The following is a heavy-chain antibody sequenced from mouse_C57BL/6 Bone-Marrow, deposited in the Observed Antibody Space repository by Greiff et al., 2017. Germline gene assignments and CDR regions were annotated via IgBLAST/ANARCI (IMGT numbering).Heavy chain of an antibody. J-gene: IGHJ3*01. Sequence: QVQLKQPGAELVKPGASVKLSCKASGYTFTSYWMHWVKQRPGQGLEWIGMIHPNSGSTNYNEKFKSKATLTVDKSSSTAYMQLSSLTSEDSAVYYCARITTVVATPSWFAYWGQGTLVTVSA. CDR2: IHPNSGST. D-gene: IGHD1-1*01. V-gene: IGHV1-64*01. CDR3: ARITTVVATPSWFAY. CDR1: GYTFTSYW.